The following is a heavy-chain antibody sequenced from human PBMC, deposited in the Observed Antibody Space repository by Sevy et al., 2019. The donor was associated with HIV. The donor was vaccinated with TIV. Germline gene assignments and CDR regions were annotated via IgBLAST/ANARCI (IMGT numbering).Heavy chain of an antibody. CDR3: VRDNLGYTYGYASV. J-gene: IGHJ4*02. D-gene: IGHD5-18*01. CDR1: GFTFSNYW. V-gene: IGHV3-74*01. Sequence: GESLKISCATSGFTFSNYWMHWVRLLPGKGLEWVSRITRDGSSTSYADSVKGRFTISRGNAKNTLHLQMNSLRAEDSALYYCVRDNLGYTYGYASVWGQGSLVTVSS. CDR2: ITRDGSST.